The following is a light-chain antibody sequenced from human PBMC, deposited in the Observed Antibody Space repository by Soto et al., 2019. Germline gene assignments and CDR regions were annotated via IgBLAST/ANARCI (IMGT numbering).Light chain of an antibody. CDR1: QSFSTW. V-gene: IGKV1-5*03. CDR3: QQYNSNPLT. Sequence: DIQMTQSPSTLSASVEDRVTITCRASQSFSTWLAWYQQKPGKAPNLLIYKTSILESGVPSRFSGSGSGTEFTLTISSLKPDDFATYYCQQYNSNPLTFGGGTKGEIK. J-gene: IGKJ4*01. CDR2: KTS.